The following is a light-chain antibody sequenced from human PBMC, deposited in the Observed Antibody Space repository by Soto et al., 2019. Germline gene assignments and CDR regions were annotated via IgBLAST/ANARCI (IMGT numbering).Light chain of an antibody. CDR1: GSNIGPNY. CDR2: NND. Sequence: QSVLTQPPSASGTPGQRVTMSCSGSGSNIGPNYVYWFQQFPGTAPKLLIYNNDQRPSGVPDRFSGSKSGTSASLGISGLRSEDEADYYCAAWDDSLSGRVFGGGTKLTAL. CDR3: AAWDDSLSGRV. J-gene: IGLJ3*02. V-gene: IGLV1-47*02.